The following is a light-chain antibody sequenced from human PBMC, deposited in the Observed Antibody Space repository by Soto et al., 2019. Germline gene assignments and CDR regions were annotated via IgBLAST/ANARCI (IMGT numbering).Light chain of an antibody. CDR2: GAS. J-gene: IGKJ1*01. Sequence: EIVLTQSPGTLSLSPGERATLSCRASQSVSSSYLAWYQQKPGQAPRLLIYGASTRATGIPDRFSGSGSGTDFTLTISRPEPEDSAVYYCQQYGSSPTWTFGQGTKVDIK. CDR3: QQYGSSPTWT. V-gene: IGKV3-20*01. CDR1: QSVSSSY.